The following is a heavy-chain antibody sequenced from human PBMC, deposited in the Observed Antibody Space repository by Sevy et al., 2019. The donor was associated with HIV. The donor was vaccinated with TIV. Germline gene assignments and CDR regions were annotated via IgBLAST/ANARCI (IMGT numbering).Heavy chain of an antibody. V-gene: IGHV3-11*01. Sequence: GGSLRLSCATSGFSFSDYYMSWIRQAPGKGLEWISYISSGGLIIYYADSVKGRFTISRDNTNNSLYLRMNSLRAEDTAVYYCARVRVAAADYYFDYWGQGTLVTVSS. D-gene: IGHD6-25*01. J-gene: IGHJ4*02. CDR3: ARVRVAAADYYFDY. CDR2: ISSGGLII. CDR1: GFSFSDYY.